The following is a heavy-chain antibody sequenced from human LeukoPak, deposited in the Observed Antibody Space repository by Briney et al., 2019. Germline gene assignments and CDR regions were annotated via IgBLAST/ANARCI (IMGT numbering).Heavy chain of an antibody. V-gene: IGHV4-59*08. CDR3: ARSIYYYDSSGSCDAFDI. D-gene: IGHD3-22*01. CDR2: IYHSGST. J-gene: IGHJ3*02. CDR1: GGSISSYY. Sequence: SETLSLTCTVSGGSISSYYWSWIRQPPGKGLEWIGSIYHSGSTYYSPSLKSRVTISVDTSKNQFSLKLSSVIAADTAVYYCARSIYYYDSSGSCDAFDIWGQGTMVTVSS.